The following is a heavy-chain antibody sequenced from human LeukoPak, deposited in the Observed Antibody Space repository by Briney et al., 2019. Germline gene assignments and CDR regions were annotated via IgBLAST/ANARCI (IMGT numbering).Heavy chain of an antibody. CDR1: GYTFTSYG. CDR3: ARDRWSSTSRRFDYYGMDV. J-gene: IGHJ6*02. D-gene: IGHD2-2*01. CDR2: ISAYNGNT. V-gene: IGHV1-18*01. Sequence: ASVKVSYKASGYTFTSYGISWVRQAPGQGLEWMGWISAYNGNTNYAQKLQGRVTMTTDTSTSTAYMELRSLRSDDTAVYYCARDRWSSTSRRFDYYGMDVWGQGTTVTVSS.